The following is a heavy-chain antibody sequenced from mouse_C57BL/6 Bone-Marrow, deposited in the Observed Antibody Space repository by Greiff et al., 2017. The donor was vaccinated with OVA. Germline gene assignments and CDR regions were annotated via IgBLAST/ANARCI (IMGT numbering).Heavy chain of an antibody. Sequence: VHVKQSGPVLVKPGASVKMSCKASGYTFTDYYMNWVKQSHGKSLEWIGVINPYNGGTSYNQKFKGKATLTVDKSSSTAYMELNSLTSEDSAVYYCARGGIFYYYGSSYWGQGTLVTVSA. D-gene: IGHD1-1*01. CDR1: GYTFTDYY. V-gene: IGHV1-19*01. CDR3: ARGGIFYYYGSSY. CDR2: INPYNGGT. J-gene: IGHJ3*01.